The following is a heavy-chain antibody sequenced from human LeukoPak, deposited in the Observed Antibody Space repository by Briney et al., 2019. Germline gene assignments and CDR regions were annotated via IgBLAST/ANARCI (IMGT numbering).Heavy chain of an antibody. D-gene: IGHD6-13*01. CDR3: ARDQLTAAGLETNWFDP. J-gene: IGHJ5*02. Sequence: EASVKVSCKTSGYTFTGYYMHWVRQAPGQGLEWMGWINPNSGGTNYAQKFQGRVTMTRDTSISTAYMELSRLRSDDTAVYYCARDQLTAAGLETNWFDPWGQGTLVTVSS. CDR2: INPNSGGT. CDR1: GYTFTGYY. V-gene: IGHV1-2*02.